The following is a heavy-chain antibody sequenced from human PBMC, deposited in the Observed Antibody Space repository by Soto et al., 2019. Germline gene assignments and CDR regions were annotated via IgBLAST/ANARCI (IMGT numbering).Heavy chain of an antibody. CDR3: AKDFDDFLTGHRN. CDR2: ISGTGGST. Sequence: GGSLRLSCAASGFTFRSYVMSWVRQAPGKGLEWVSGISGTGGSTYYVDSVKGRFTISRDNSKNTLYLQMNSLRAEDTAVYYRAKDFDDFLTGHRNWGRGTWVTVSS. D-gene: IGHD3-9*01. CDR1: GFTFRSYV. J-gene: IGHJ4*02. V-gene: IGHV3-23*01.